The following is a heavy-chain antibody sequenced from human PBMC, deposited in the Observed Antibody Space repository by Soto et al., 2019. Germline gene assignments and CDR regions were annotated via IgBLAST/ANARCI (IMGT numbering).Heavy chain of an antibody. CDR1: GGSVSSYY. Sequence: SETLSLTCTVSGGSVSSYYWTWIRQSPGKGLEWIGFIFYSGTTNYNPSLKSRVTISVDRSKQQFSLRLTSVTAAGTAVYYCARISTYNSFDYWGPGTLVTVSS. CDR3: ARISTYNSFDY. V-gene: IGHV4-59*02. CDR2: IFYSGTT. J-gene: IGHJ4*02. D-gene: IGHD1-1*01.